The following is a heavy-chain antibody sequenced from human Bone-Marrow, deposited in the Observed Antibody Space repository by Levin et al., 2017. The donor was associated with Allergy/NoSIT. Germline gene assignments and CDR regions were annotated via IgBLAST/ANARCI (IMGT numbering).Heavy chain of an antibody. V-gene: IGHV3-23*01. D-gene: IGHD5-18*01. J-gene: IGHJ6*02. CDR1: GFTFSSYA. CDR3: AKPSYGYVPFYYYGMDV. Sequence: GESLKISCAASGFTFSSYAMSWVRQAPGKGLEWVSAISGSGGSTYYADSVKGRFTISRDNSKNTLYLQMNSLRAEDTAVYYCAKPSYGYVPFYYYGMDVWGQGTTVTVSS. CDR2: ISGSGGST.